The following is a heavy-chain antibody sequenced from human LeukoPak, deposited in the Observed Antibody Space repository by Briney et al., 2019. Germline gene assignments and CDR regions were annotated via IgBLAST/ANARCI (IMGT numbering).Heavy chain of an antibody. CDR2: IRFDGRDK. V-gene: IGHV3-30*02. CDR3: AKDRYSTSSTFTINPFDY. Sequence: GGSLRLSCAASEFTFSSYGMNWVRQAPGKGLEWVAFIRFDGRDKYYTDSVKGRFTISRDNSKSTLDLQMNSLRVEDTAVYYCAKDRYSTSSTFTINPFDYWGQGILVTVSS. CDR1: EFTFSSYG. J-gene: IGHJ4*02. D-gene: IGHD2-2*01.